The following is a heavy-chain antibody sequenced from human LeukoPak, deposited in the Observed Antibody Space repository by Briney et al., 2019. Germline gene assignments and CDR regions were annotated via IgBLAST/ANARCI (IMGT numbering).Heavy chain of an antibody. J-gene: IGHJ6*03. V-gene: IGHV4-34*01. CDR3: ARHAGSYGFYYYYMDV. Sequence: SETLSLTCTVSGGSISSYYWSWIRQPPGKGLEWIGEINHSGSTNYNPSLKSRVTISVDTSKNQFSLKLSSVTAADTAVYYCARHAGSYGFYYYYMDVWGKGTTVTISS. CDR1: GGSISSYY. D-gene: IGHD1-26*01. CDR2: INHSGST.